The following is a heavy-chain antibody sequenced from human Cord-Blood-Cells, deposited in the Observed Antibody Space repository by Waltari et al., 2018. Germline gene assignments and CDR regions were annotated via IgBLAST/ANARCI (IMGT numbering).Heavy chain of an antibody. CDR2: IKQDGREK. CDR1: GFTFSSFW. Sequence: EVQLVESGGGLVQPVGSLRGSCAASGFTFSSFWMSWVRQALGKGLEGVANIKQDGREKYYVDSVKGRFTISRDNAKISLYLQMNSLRAEDTAVYYCARDLYSSSWLFDYWGQGTLVTVSS. V-gene: IGHV3-7*01. CDR3: ARDLYSSSWLFDY. D-gene: IGHD6-13*01. J-gene: IGHJ4*02.